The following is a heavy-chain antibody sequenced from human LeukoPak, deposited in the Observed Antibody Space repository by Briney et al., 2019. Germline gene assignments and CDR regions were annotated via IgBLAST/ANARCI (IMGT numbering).Heavy chain of an antibody. J-gene: IGHJ4*02. Sequence: PSETLSLTCTVSGGSISSYYWSWIRQPPGKGLEWIGYIYYSGSTNYNPSLKSRVTISVDTSKNQFSLKLSSVTAADTAVYYCARGFTMIVPFDYWGQGTLVTVSS. CDR1: GGSISSYY. V-gene: IGHV4-59*01. CDR2: IYYSGST. D-gene: IGHD3-22*01. CDR3: ARGFTMIVPFDY.